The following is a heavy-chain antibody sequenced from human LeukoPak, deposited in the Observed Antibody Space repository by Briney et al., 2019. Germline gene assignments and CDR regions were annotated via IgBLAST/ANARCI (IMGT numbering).Heavy chain of an antibody. CDR3: ASVRGYSSGWYASGFDP. J-gene: IGHJ5*02. Sequence: ASVKVSCKASGYTFTGYYLHWVRQAPGQGLEWMGWINSNSGGTNYAQKFQGRVTMTRDTSITTVYMELSRLGSDDTAVYYCASVRGYSSGWYASGFDPWGQGTLVTVSS. CDR1: GYTFTGYY. D-gene: IGHD6-19*01. V-gene: IGHV1-2*02. CDR2: INSNSGGT.